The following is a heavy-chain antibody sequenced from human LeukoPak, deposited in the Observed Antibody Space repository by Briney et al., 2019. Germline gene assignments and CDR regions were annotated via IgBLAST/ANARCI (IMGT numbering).Heavy chain of an antibody. J-gene: IGHJ4*02. V-gene: IGHV4-39*01. CDR3: ARHWRLLQCFDY. Sequence: SEALSLTCTVSGGSIGSSSYYWGWIRQPPGEGLEWIGSIFSGGSTYYNPSLKSRVTISVDTSKNQFSLRLSSVTAADTAVYYCARHWRLLQCFDYWGQGTLVTVSS. CDR2: IFSGGST. D-gene: IGHD4-11*01. CDR1: GGSIGSSSYY.